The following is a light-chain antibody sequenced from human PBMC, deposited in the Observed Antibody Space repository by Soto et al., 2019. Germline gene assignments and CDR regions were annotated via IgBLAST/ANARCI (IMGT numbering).Light chain of an antibody. V-gene: IGKV3-20*01. Sequence: EIVLTQSPGTLSLSSVERATLSCRASQSVSSNLAWYQQKAGQAPRLLIYGASTRATDIPARFSGSGSGTDFTLTITRLAREDFAVYYCQQYGNSPKTFGQGTKVDIK. J-gene: IGKJ1*01. CDR3: QQYGNSPKT. CDR2: GAS. CDR1: QSVSSN.